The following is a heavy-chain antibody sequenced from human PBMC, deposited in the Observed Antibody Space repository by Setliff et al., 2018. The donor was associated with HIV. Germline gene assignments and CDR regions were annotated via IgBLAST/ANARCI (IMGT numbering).Heavy chain of an antibody. CDR3: ARIRAVAPYYYYYGMDV. V-gene: IGHV4-4*02. CDR2: IYHSGSP. D-gene: IGHD6-19*01. Sequence: PSETLSLTCAVSGGSISSSNWWSWVRQPPGKGLEWIGEIYHSGSPNYNPSLKSRVTISVDKSKNQFSLKLSSVTAADTAVYYCARIRAVAPYYYYYGMDVWGQGTTVTVSS. J-gene: IGHJ6*02. CDR1: GGSISSSNW.